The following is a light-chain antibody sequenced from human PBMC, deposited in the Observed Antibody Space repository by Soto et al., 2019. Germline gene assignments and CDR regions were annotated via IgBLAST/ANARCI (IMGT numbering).Light chain of an antibody. V-gene: IGKV3-20*01. J-gene: IGKJ2*01. CDR1: QSVSSSY. Sequence: DIVLTQSPGTLSLSPGERATLSCRASQSVSSSYLAWYQQKPGQAPRLLIYGASSRATGIPDRFSGSGSGTDFTLTISRLEPEAFAVYYCQQYGGSPMYTFGQGTKLEI. CDR3: QQYGGSPMYT. CDR2: GAS.